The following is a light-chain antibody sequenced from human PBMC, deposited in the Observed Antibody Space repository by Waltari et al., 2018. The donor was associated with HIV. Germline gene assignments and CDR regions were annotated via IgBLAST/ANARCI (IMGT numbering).Light chain of an antibody. J-gene: IGKJ1*01. V-gene: IGKV3-15*01. CDR1: QSVSNH. CDR2: RAS. CDR3: QQYNNRAT. Sequence: EVVLTQSPATLSVSPGDRAILSCRASQSVSNHLAWYQQKPGQAPRLLVYRASTRAAGIPARFSGSGSGTEFTLTISSLQSEDFAVYYCQQYNNRATFGQGTKVEIK.